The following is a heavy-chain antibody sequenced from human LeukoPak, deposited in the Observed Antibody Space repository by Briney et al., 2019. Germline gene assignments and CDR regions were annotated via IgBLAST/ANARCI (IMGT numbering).Heavy chain of an antibody. CDR3: ARYCSSTSCYYYYYGMGV. J-gene: IGHJ6*02. D-gene: IGHD2-2*01. V-gene: IGHV1-18*01. CDR1: GYTFTSYG. CDR2: ISAYNGNT. Sequence: ASVKVSCKASGYTFTSYGISWVRQAPGQGLEWMGWISAYNGNTNYAQKLQGRVTMTTDTSTSTAYMELRSLRSDDTAVYYCARYCSSTSCYYYYYGMGVWGQGTTVTVSS.